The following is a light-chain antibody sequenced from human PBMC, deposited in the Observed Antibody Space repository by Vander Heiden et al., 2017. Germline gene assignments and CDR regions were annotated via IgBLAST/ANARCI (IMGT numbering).Light chain of an antibody. Sequence: DIQMTQSPSSLSASVGDRATNSCRASQSNKKYLDWYQQKPGQAPKLLIYGASSLQSGVPDRFSGSGSGTDFTLTISSLQAEDFATYYCQQSSSTLWTFGQGTKVEIK. CDR3: QQSSSTLWT. J-gene: IGKJ1*01. CDR2: GAS. V-gene: IGKV1-39*01. CDR1: QSNKKY.